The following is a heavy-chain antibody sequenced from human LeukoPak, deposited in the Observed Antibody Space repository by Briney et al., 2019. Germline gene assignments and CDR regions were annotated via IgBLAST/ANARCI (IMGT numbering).Heavy chain of an antibody. CDR3: ARGSELARFDY. CDR1: GGTFSSYT. J-gene: IGHJ4*02. CDR2: IIPILDIA. V-gene: IGHV1-69*02. Sequence: SVQCSCKASGGTFSSYTISWVRQAPGQGLEWMGRIIPILDIANYAQKFQGRVTITADKSTSTADMELSSLRSEDTAVYYCARGSELARFDYWGQGTLVTVSS. D-gene: IGHD1-26*01.